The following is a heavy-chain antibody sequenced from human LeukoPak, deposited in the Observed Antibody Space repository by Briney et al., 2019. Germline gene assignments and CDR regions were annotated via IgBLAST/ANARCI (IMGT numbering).Heavy chain of an antibody. V-gene: IGHV4-34*01. D-gene: IGHD3-16*01. CDR1: GGSFSGYY. CDR2: INHSGST. Sequence: PSETLSLTCAVYGGSFSGYYWSWIRQPPGKGLEWIGEINHSGSTSYNPSLKSRVTISVDTSKNQFSLKLSSVTAADTAVYYCARAVTSPDYWGQGTLVTVSS. CDR3: ARAVTSPDY. J-gene: IGHJ4*02.